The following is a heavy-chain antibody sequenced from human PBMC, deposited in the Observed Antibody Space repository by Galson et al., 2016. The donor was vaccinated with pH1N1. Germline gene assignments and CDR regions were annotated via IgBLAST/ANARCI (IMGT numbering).Heavy chain of an antibody. V-gene: IGHV3-23*01. Sequence: SLRLSCAASGFTFTNYAMSWVRQAPGKGLEWVSAISGSGGSTYYAASVRGRFTISRDNSKNTLSLQMNSLRAEDTAVYYCAKESEYYYGSGNYYGGMDVWGQGTTVTVSS. D-gene: IGHD3-10*01. J-gene: IGHJ6*02. CDR3: AKESEYYYGSGNYYGGMDV. CDR2: ISGSGGST. CDR1: GFTFTNYA.